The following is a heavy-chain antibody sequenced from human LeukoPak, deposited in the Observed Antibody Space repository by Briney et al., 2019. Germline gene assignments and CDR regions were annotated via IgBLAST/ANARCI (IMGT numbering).Heavy chain of an antibody. D-gene: IGHD3-22*01. CDR2: IYYGGST. Sequence: PSETLSLTCTVSGDSIGSTNYYWGWIRQPPGKGLEWIGSIYYGGSTYYNPSLKSRVTMSVDTSKNQFSLKLSSVTAADTAVYYCASAPRNYYDSGGYYWAPFDYWGQGTLVTVSS. CDR3: ASAPRNYYDSGGYYWAPFDY. J-gene: IGHJ4*02. CDR1: GDSIGSTNYY. V-gene: IGHV4-39*01.